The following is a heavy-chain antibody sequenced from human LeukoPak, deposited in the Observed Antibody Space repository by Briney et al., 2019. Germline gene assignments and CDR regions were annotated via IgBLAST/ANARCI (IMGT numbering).Heavy chain of an antibody. J-gene: IGHJ5*02. D-gene: IGHD3-3*01. CDR3: ARGGPHYDFWSGYYGRWFDP. CDR1: GGSFSGYY. Sequence: SETLSLTCAVYGGSFSGYYWSWIRQPPGKGLEWIGEINHSGSTNYNPSLKSRVTISVDTSKNQFSLKLSSVTAADTAVYYCARGGPHYDFWSGYYGRWFDPWGQGTLVTVSS. CDR2: INHSGST. V-gene: IGHV4-34*01.